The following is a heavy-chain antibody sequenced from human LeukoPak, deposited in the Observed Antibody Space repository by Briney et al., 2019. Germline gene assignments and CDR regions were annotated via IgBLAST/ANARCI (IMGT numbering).Heavy chain of an antibody. V-gene: IGHV3-30*18. J-gene: IGHJ2*01. CDR2: ISYDGSNK. D-gene: IGHD2-21*02. CDR3: AKDHRAYCGGDCSAEGYFDL. CDR1: GFTFSSYG. Sequence: GGSLRLSCAASGFTFSSYGMHWVRQAPGKGLEWVAVISYDGSNKYYADSVKGRFTISRDNSKNTLYLQMNSLRAEDTAVYYCAKDHRAYCGGDCSAEGYFDLWGRGTLVTVSS.